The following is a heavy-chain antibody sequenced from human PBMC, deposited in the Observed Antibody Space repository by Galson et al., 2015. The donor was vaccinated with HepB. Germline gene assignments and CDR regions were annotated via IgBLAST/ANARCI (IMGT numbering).Heavy chain of an antibody. CDR2: IIPIFGIA. CDR3: ARAGRWDRGHLRFLEWLKFGFDP. D-gene: IGHD3-3*01. V-gene: IGHV1-69*10. Sequence: SVKVSCKASGGTFSSYAISWVRQAPGQGLEWMGGIIPIFGIANYAQKFQGRVTITADKSTSTAYMELSSLRSEDTAVYYCARAGRWDRGHLRFLEWLKFGFDPWGQGTLVTVSS. CDR1: GGTFSSYA. J-gene: IGHJ5*02.